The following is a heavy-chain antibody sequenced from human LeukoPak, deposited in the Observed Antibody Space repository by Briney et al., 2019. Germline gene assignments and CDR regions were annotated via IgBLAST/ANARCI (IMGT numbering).Heavy chain of an antibody. D-gene: IGHD2-21*02. CDR2: IKQDGSEK. Sequence: GGSLRLSCAASGFTFSSYWMSWVRQAPGKGLEWVANIKQDGSEKYYVDSVRGRFTISRDNAKNSLYLQMNSLRAEDTAMYYCARDKLNGDSRFDYWGQGTLVTVSS. CDR3: ARDKLNGDSRFDY. J-gene: IGHJ4*02. V-gene: IGHV3-7*03. CDR1: GFTFSSYW.